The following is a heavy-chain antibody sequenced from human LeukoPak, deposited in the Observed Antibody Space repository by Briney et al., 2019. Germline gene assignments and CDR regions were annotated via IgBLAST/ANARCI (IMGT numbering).Heavy chain of an antibody. D-gene: IGHD3-10*01. Sequence: SETLSPTCTVSGYSISSGYYWGWIRQPPGKGLEWIGEIYHSGSTNYNPSLKSRVTISVDKSKNQFSLKLSSVTAADTAVYYCASTPMVRGAPGYFDYWGQGTLVTVSS. CDR2: IYHSGST. CDR1: GYSISSGYY. J-gene: IGHJ4*02. V-gene: IGHV4-38-2*02. CDR3: ASTPMVRGAPGYFDY.